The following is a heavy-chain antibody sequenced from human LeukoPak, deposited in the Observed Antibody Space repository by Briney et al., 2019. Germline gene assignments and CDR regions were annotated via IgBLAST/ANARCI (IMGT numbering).Heavy chain of an antibody. CDR3: AKEGYDSSDY. Sequence: PGGSLRLSCAASGSTFSNYAMSWVRQTPGKGLEWVSAISGSGDSKYYADSVQGRFTISRDNSKSTLYMQMNSLRVEDTAVYYCAKEGYDSSDYWGQGTLVTVSS. CDR1: GSTFSNYA. CDR2: ISGSGDSK. J-gene: IGHJ4*02. V-gene: IGHV3-23*01. D-gene: IGHD3-22*01.